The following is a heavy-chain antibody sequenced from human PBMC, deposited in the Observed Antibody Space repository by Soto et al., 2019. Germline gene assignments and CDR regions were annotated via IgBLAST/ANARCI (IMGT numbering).Heavy chain of an antibody. J-gene: IGHJ5*02. V-gene: IGHV4-31*03. D-gene: IGHD2-21*02. CDR3: ARYMGCGGDCYSPYNWFDP. CDR1: GGSISSGGYY. Sequence: QVQLQESGPGLVKPSQTLSLTCTVSGGSISSGGYYWSWIRQHPGKGLEWIGYIYYSGSTYYNPCVKRRVTISVYTSKNQFSLKLSSVTAADTAVYYCARYMGCGGDCYSPYNWFDPWGQGTLVTVSS. CDR2: IYYSGST.